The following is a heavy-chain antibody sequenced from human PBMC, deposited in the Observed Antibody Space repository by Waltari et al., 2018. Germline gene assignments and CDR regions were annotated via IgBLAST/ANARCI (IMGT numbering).Heavy chain of an antibody. CDR2: IYLSGST. D-gene: IGHD1-26*01. CDR1: GYSISSGYY. V-gene: IGHV4-38-2*01. J-gene: IGHJ4*02. CDR3: ARRMGATASYYFDY. Sequence: QVQLQESGPGLVKPSETLSLTCAVSGYSISSGYYWGWIRQPPGKGLEWIGSIYLSGSTYYNPSLKSRVTISVDTSKNQFSLKLSSVTAADTAVYYCARRMGATASYYFDYWGQGTLVTVSS.